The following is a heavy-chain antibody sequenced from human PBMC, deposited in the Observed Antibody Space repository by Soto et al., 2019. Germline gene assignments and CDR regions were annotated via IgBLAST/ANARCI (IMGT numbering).Heavy chain of an antibody. J-gene: IGHJ6*03. Sequence: QVQLVQSGAEVKKPGSSVKVSCKASGGTFSSYTISWVRQAPGQGLEWMGRIIPILGIANYAQKFQGRVTITADKSTSTAYMELSSLRSEDTAVYYCATVGVVVVAATDYYYHYMDVWGKGTTVTVSS. V-gene: IGHV1-69*02. CDR1: GGTFSSYT. CDR2: IIPILGIA. D-gene: IGHD2-15*01. CDR3: ATVGVVVVAATDYYYHYMDV.